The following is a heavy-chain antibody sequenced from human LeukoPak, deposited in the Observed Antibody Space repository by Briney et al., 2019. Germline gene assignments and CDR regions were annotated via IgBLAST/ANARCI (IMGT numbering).Heavy chain of an antibody. J-gene: IGHJ4*02. CDR3: AFLDSGSSGGLDY. D-gene: IGHD1-26*01. Sequence: GESLKISCKGSGYSFTSYWIGWVRQMPGKGLEWIGLIYPSASDTRYSPSFQGQVTISADKSISTAYLQWSSLKASDTALYYCAFLDSGSSGGLDYWGQETLVTVSS. V-gene: IGHV5-51*01. CDR1: GYSFTSYW. CDR2: IYPSASDT.